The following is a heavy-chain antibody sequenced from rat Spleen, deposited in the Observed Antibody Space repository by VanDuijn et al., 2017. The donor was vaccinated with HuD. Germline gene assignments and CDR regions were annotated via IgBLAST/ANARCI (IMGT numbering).Heavy chain of an antibody. D-gene: IGHD1-10*01. CDR2: MRYDGDT. CDR3: TRDDNYYFDY. J-gene: IGHJ2*01. Sequence: QVQLKESGPGLVQPSQTLSLTCTVSGFSLTGNNVHWVRQPPGKGLEGMGRMRYDGDTYYNSALKSRLSISRDTSKNQVFLKMNSLQTDDTAIYYCTRDDNYYFDYWGQGVMVTVSS. CDR1: GFSLTGNN. V-gene: IGHV2S30*01.